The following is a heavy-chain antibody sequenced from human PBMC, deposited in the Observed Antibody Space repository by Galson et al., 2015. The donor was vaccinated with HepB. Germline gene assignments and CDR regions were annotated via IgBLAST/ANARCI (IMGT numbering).Heavy chain of an antibody. D-gene: IGHD2-2*01. Sequence: SVKVSCKASGYTFTGYYMHWVRQAPGQGLEWMGWINPNNGGTNYAQKFQGRVTMTRDTSISTAYMELSRLRSDDTAVYYCARGPGKYCSSTSCGTFDYWGQGTLVTVSS. CDR2: INPNNGGT. V-gene: IGHV1-2*02. CDR3: ARGPGKYCSSTSCGTFDY. J-gene: IGHJ4*02. CDR1: GYTFTGYY.